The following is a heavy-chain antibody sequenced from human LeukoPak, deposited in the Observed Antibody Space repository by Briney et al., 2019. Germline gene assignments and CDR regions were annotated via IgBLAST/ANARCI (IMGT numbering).Heavy chain of an antibody. J-gene: IGHJ4*02. D-gene: IGHD4-17*01. V-gene: IGHV1-69*05. Sequence: ASVKVSCKASGGTFSSYAISWVRQAPGQGLEWMGGIIPIFGTANYAQKFQGRVTMTRDTSISTAYMELSRLRSDDTAVYYCARGEGLRRPTGHWGQGTLVTVSS. CDR2: IIPIFGTA. CDR1: GGTFSSYA. CDR3: ARGEGLRRPTGH.